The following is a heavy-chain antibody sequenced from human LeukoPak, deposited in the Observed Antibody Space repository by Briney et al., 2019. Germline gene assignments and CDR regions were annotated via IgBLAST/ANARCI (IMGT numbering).Heavy chain of an antibody. Sequence: GGSLRLSCAASGFTYSNYWMSWVRQAPGKGLEWVANIKHDGNEKYYVDSVKGRFTISRDNAKNSLYLQMNSLRAEDTAVYYCAREPDYGDHWYFDLWGRGTLVSVSS. CDR3: AREPDYGDHWYFDL. CDR1: GFTYSNYW. CDR2: IKHDGNEK. D-gene: IGHD4-17*01. J-gene: IGHJ2*01. V-gene: IGHV3-7*03.